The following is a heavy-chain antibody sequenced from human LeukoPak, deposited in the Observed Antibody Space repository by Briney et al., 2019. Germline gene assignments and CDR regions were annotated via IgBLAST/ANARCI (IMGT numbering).Heavy chain of an antibody. J-gene: IGHJ3*02. D-gene: IGHD6-19*01. CDR2: INPNSGGT. Sequence: ASVKVSCKASGYTFTGYYMHWVRQAPGQGLEWMGWINPNSGGTNYAQKFQGRVTMTRDTPISTAYMELSRLRSDDTAVYYCATPSGWYADAFDIWGQGTMVTVSS. V-gene: IGHV1-2*02. CDR3: ATPSGWYADAFDI. CDR1: GYTFTGYY.